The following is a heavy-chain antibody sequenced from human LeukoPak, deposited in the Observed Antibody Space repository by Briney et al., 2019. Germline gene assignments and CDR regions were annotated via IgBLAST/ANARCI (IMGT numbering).Heavy chain of an antibody. CDR1: GFTFSSYS. D-gene: IGHD5-12*01. CDR3: ARALRLGFDY. J-gene: IGHJ4*02. V-gene: IGHV3-21*01. Sequence: PGGSLRLSCVASGFTFSSYSMNWVRQAPGKGLEWVSCISSTSRYIYYADSVKGRFTISRDNAKNSVYLQMNSLRAEDTAVYYCARALRLGFDYWGQGTLVTVSS. CDR2: ISSTSRYI.